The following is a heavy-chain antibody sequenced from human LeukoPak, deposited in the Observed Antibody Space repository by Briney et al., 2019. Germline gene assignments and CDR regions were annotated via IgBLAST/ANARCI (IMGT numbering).Heavy chain of an antibody. CDR1: GYSFTSYW. CDR2: IYPGDSDT. Sequence: GESLKISCKASGYSFTSYWIAWVRQLPGKGLEWMGIIYPGDSDTRYSPSFQGQVTISVDKSISTAYLQWSSLKASDTAMYYCARRPRPTYYYDSSGYGGPFDYWGQGTLVTVSS. D-gene: IGHD3-22*01. V-gene: IGHV5-51*01. CDR3: ARRPRPTYYYDSSGYGGPFDY. J-gene: IGHJ4*02.